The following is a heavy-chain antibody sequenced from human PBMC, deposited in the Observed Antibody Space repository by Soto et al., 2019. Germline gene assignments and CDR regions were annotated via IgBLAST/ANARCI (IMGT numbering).Heavy chain of an antibody. V-gene: IGHV3-23*01. CDR3: AKDIFTASIFDQYYDYIW. CDR2: ISGSGGST. CDR1: GFTFSSYA. Sequence: GGSLRLSCAASGFTFSSYAMSWVRQAPGKGLEWVSAISGSGGSTYYADSVKGRFTISRDNTKNTLYLQMNSLRAEDTAVYYCAKDIFTASIFDQYYDYIWWGQGTLVTVSS. D-gene: IGHD3-16*01. J-gene: IGHJ4*02.